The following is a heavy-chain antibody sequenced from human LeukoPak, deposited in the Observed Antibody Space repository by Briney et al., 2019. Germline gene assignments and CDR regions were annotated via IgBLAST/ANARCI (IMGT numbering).Heavy chain of an antibody. CDR1: GYTFTSYY. J-gene: IGHJ4*02. V-gene: IGHV1-46*01. Sequence: ASVKVSCKASGYTFTSYYMHWARQAPGQGLEWMGIINPSGGSTSYAQKFQGRVTMTRDTSTSTVYMELSSLRSEDTAVYYCARDSFSQNFDYWGQGTLVTVSS. CDR2: INPSGGST. D-gene: IGHD2/OR15-2a*01. CDR3: ARDSFSQNFDY.